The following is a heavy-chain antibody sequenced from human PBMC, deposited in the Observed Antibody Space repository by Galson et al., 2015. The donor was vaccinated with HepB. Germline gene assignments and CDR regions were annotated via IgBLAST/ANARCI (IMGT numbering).Heavy chain of an antibody. CDR1: RYSFTTKA. Sequence: SVKVSCKASRYSFTTKAINWVRQAPGQGPEWMGWINTNTGNPTYAQGFTGRFVFSLDTSVSTAYLQISSLKTEDTAVYYCARGGSDGWALFDYWGQGTLVPVSS. CDR3: ARGGSDGWALFDY. CDR2: INTNTGNP. V-gene: IGHV7-4-1*02. J-gene: IGHJ4*02. D-gene: IGHD1-26*01.